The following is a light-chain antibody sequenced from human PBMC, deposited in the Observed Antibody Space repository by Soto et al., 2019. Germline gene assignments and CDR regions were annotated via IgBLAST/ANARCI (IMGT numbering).Light chain of an antibody. Sequence: DIQMTQSPSSLSASVGDRVTITCRASQSISSYLNWYQQKPGKAPKLLIYAASSLQSGVPSRFSGSGSGTECTLTISSLQPEDFATYYCQQSYSNARTFGQGTKLEIK. CDR1: QSISSY. J-gene: IGKJ2*02. CDR3: QQSYSNART. V-gene: IGKV1-39*01. CDR2: AAS.